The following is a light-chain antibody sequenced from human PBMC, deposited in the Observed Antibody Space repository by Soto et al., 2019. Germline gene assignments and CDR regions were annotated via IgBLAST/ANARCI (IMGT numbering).Light chain of an antibody. J-gene: IGKJ5*01. CDR1: QSVSSSY. CDR3: QQYGSSPRT. CDR2: GAS. Sequence: EIVLTQSPGTLSLSPGERATLSCRASQSVSSSYLAWYQQKPGQAPRLLIYGASSRATGIPDRFSGSGSGTVFTLTISRLEPEYFAVYYCQQYGSSPRTFGQGTRLEIK. V-gene: IGKV3-20*01.